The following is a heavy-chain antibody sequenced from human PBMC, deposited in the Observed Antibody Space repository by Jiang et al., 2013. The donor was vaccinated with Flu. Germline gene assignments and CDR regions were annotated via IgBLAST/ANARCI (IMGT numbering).Heavy chain of an antibody. CDR2: ISSSSSYI. J-gene: IGHJ6*01. CDR3: ARLWFGERDV. Sequence: VQLLESGGGLVKPGGSLRLSCAASGFTFSSYSMNWVRQAPGKGLEWVSSISSSSSYIYYADSVKGRFTISRDNAKNSLYLQMNSLRAEDTAVYYCARLWFGERDVWGPRDHGHRLL. D-gene: IGHD3-10*01. V-gene: IGHV3-21*01. CDR1: GFTFSSYS.